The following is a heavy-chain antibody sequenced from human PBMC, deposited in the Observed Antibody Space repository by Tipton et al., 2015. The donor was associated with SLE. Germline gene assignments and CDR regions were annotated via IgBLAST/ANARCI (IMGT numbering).Heavy chain of an antibody. Sequence: TLSLTCTVSGGSISSNTYYWGWIRQPPGKGLEWIGSIHYTGSTYYNPSLKSRVAISVDTSKNQFSLKVNSVTAADTAVYFCARQPVLSCDFDYWGQGNLVTVSS. J-gene: IGHJ4*02. V-gene: IGHV4-39*01. CDR3: ARQPVLSCDFDY. D-gene: IGHD2-15*01. CDR1: GGSISSNTYY. CDR2: IHYTGST.